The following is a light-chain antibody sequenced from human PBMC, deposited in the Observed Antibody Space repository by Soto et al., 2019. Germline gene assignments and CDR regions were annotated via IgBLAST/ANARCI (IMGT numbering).Light chain of an antibody. Sequence: DIVMNQSPDSLAVSLGERATINCKSSQSLLFSSNNKNYLAWYQQKPGQPPKLLIYWASTRESGVPDRFSGSGSGTDFTLTISSLQAEDVAVYYCQQYYSSPPVLTFGGGTKVEIK. CDR1: QSLLFSSNNKNY. CDR3: QQYYSSPPVLT. V-gene: IGKV4-1*01. J-gene: IGKJ4*01. CDR2: WAS.